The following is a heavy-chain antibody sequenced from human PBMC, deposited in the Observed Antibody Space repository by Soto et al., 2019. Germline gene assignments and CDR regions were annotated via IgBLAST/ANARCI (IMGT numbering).Heavy chain of an antibody. CDR1: GGTFSSYA. Sequence: QVQLVQSGAEVKKPGSSVKVSCKASGGTFSSYAISWVRQAPGQGLEWMGGIIPIFGTANYAQKFQGRVTITADESTSTADMELSSLRSEDTAVYYCARAAYSSSGYWFDPWGQGTLVTVSS. D-gene: IGHD6-13*01. V-gene: IGHV1-69*01. CDR2: IIPIFGTA. J-gene: IGHJ5*02. CDR3: ARAAYSSSGYWFDP.